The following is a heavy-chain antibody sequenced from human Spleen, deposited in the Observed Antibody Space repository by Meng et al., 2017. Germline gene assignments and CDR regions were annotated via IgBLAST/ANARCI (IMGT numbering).Heavy chain of an antibody. CDR3: ARLPYSGYDN. J-gene: IGHJ4*02. CDR2: IRPDGIEK. CDR1: GFTFSNYY. D-gene: IGHD5-12*01. V-gene: IGHV3-7*01. Sequence: GGSLRLSCAASGFTFSNYYMTWVRQAPGKGLEWVANIRPDGIEKYYVDSVKGRFTISRDNAKNSLFLQMNSLRVEDTAVYYCARLPYSGYDNWGQGTLVTVSS.